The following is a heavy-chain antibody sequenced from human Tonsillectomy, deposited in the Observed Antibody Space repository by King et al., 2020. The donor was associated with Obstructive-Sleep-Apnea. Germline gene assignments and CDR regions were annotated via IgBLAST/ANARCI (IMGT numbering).Heavy chain of an antibody. CDR1: GGSVSSGSYY. J-gene: IGHJ4*02. Sequence: VQLQESGPGLVKPSETLSLTCTVSGGSVSSGSYYWSWIRQPPGKGLEWIGYIYYSGSTNYNPSLKSRVTISVDTSKNQFSLKLSSVTAADTAVYYCAIVARPQELNYWGQGTLVTVSS. CDR3: AIVARPQELNY. V-gene: IGHV4-61*01. D-gene: IGHD6-6*01. CDR2: IYYSGST.